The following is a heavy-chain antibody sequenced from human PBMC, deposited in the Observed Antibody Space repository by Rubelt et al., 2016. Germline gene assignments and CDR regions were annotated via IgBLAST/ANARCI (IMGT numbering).Heavy chain of an antibody. CDR1: GYSFTTYY. CDR3: VRHVLTKSGGDY. D-gene: IGHD4-23*01. J-gene: IGHJ4*02. V-gene: IGHV5-51*01. Sequence: KPGESLKISCKGSGYSFTTYYIGWARQTPGKGLEWMGTIYPTDSETRYSPSFQGPVTISADKSINTAYLQWSSLKASDTAMYYCVRHVLTKSGGDYWGQGTLVTVSS. CDR2: IYPTDSET.